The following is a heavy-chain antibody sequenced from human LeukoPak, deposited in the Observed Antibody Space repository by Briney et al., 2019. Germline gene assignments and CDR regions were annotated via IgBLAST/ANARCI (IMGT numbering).Heavy chain of an antibody. Sequence: SGPTLANSTQTLTLTCTFSGFSLSTSGMRVIWIRQPPGKALEWLACIDWDDDKFYSTSLKTRLTISKDTSKNQVVLTMTNMDPVDTATYYCASTPPTSTIAVADADYYYYMDVWGKGTTVTVFS. J-gene: IGHJ6*03. CDR2: IDWDDDK. V-gene: IGHV2-70*04. CDR3: ASTPPTSTIAVADADYYYYMDV. CDR1: GFSLSTSGMR. D-gene: IGHD6-19*01.